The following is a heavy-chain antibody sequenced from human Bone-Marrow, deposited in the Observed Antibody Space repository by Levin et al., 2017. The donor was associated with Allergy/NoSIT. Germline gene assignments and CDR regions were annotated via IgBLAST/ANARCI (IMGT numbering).Heavy chain of an antibody. CDR3: AREDGSTFDS. Sequence: ASETLSLTCTVSGASISGGGYHWSWIRQHAGKGLEWIGYIYYSGSTYYNPSLKSRVMISVDTSKNQFSLTVSSTTAADTAVYYCAREDGSTFDSWGQGTLVTVSS. CDR1: GASISGGGYH. CDR2: IYYSGST. J-gene: IGHJ4*02. D-gene: IGHD2-2*03. V-gene: IGHV4-31*03.